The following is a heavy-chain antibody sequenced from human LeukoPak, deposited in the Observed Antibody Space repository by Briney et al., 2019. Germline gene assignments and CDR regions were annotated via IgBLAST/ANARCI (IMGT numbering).Heavy chain of an antibody. CDR3: TTSSGWNDS. J-gene: IGHJ4*02. CDR1: GFTFSNAW. D-gene: IGHD6-19*01. CDR2: IKSKTDGGTT. Sequence: TGGSLRLSCAASGFTFSNAWMSWVRQAPGKGLEWVGRIKSKTDGGTTDYAAPVKGRFTISRDDSKNTLYLQMNSLKTQHTCVYYCTTSSGWNDSWRQGPLVPVSS. V-gene: IGHV3-15*01.